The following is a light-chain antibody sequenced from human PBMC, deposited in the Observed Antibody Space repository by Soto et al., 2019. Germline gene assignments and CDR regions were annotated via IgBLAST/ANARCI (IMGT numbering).Light chain of an antibody. CDR1: QSVSVW. Sequence: IQMTQSPSTLSASVGDRVSIPCRASQSVSVWVAWYQQKPGTAPKILIYKASTLKSGVPSRFSGSGSGTEFTLTISRLQPDDFSTYYCQHYNSYSEAFGQGTKVDIK. V-gene: IGKV1-5*03. J-gene: IGKJ1*01. CDR3: QHYNSYSEA. CDR2: KAS.